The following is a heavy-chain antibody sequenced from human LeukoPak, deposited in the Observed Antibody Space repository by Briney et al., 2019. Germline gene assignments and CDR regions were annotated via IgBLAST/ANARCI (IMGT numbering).Heavy chain of an antibody. V-gene: IGHV1-3*01. Sequence: ASVKVSCKASGYTFTTYAMHWVRQAPGQRLEWMGWIDAGNGNTKYSQRFQGRVTISRDTSATTAYMELSSLRSEDTAVYYCARGASSDWPFDYWGQGTLVTVPS. CDR1: GYTFTTYA. J-gene: IGHJ4*02. CDR3: ARGASSDWPFDY. D-gene: IGHD6-19*01. CDR2: IDAGNGNT.